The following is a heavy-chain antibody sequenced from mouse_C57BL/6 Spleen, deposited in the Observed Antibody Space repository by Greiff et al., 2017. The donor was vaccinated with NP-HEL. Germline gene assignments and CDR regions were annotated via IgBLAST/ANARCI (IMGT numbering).Heavy chain of an antibody. D-gene: IGHD2-3*01. CDR1: GFTFSSYA. V-gene: IGHV5-4*01. CDR3: ASHYDGYYGAY. CDR2: ISDGGSYT. J-gene: IGHJ3*01. Sequence: EVQLVESGGGLVKPGGSLKLSCAASGFTFSSYAMSWVRQTPEKRLEWVATISDGGSYTYYPDNVKGRFPISRDNAKNNLYLQMSHLKSEDTAMYYCASHYDGYYGAYWGQGTLVTVSA.